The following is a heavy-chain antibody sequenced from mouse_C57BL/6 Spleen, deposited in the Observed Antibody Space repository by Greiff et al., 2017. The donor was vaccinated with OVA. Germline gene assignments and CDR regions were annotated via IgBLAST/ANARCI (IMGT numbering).Heavy chain of an antibody. V-gene: IGHV1-69*01. J-gene: IGHJ4*01. D-gene: IGHD3-1*01. Sequence: VQLQQPGAELVMPGASVKLSCKASGYTFTSYWMHWVKQRPGQGLEWIGEIDPSDSYTNYNQKFKGKSTLTVDKSSSTAYMQLSSLTSEDSAVYYCARSGSPFYAMDYWGQGTSVTVSS. CDR3: ARSGSPFYAMDY. CDR2: IDPSDSYT. CDR1: GYTFTSYW.